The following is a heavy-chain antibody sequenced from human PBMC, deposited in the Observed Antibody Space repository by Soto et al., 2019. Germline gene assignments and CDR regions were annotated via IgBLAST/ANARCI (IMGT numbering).Heavy chain of an antibody. Sequence: ESGGGLVKPGGSLRLSCAASGFTFSSYSMNWVRQAPGKGLEWVSSISSSSSYIYYADSVKGRFTISRDNAKNSLYLQMNSLRAEDTAVYYCARDSGKVPGGWFDPWGQGTLVTVSS. J-gene: IGHJ5*02. CDR2: ISSSSSYI. V-gene: IGHV3-21*01. D-gene: IGHD1-26*01. CDR1: GFTFSSYS. CDR3: ARDSGKVPGGWFDP.